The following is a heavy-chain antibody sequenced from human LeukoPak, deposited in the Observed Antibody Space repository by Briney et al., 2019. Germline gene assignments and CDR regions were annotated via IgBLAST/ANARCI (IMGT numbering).Heavy chain of an antibody. D-gene: IGHD3-3*01. CDR2: INPSGGST. CDR3: AGGGGVLPDFWSGQTPYYYYYGMDV. CDR1: GYTFTSYY. V-gene: IGHV1-46*01. J-gene: IGHJ6*02. Sequence: ASVKVSCKASGYTFTSYYMHLVRQAPGQGLEWMGIINPSGGSTSYAQKFQGRVTMTRDTSTSTVYMELSSLRSEDTAVYYCAGGGGVLPDFWSGQTPYYYYYGMDVWGQGTTVTVSS.